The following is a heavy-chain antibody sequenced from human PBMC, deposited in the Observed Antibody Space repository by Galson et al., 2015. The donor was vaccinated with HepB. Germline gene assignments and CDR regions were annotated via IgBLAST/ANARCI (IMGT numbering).Heavy chain of an antibody. Sequence: SVKVSCKASGYTFTGYYMHWVRQAPGQGLEWMGWINPNSGGTNYAQKFQGWVTMTRDTSISTAYMELSRLRSDDTAVYYCARDQGVLRYFDWLGGGYGMDVWGQGTTVTVSS. CDR2: INPNSGGT. V-gene: IGHV1-2*04. CDR3: ARDQGVLRYFDWLGGGYGMDV. CDR1: GYTFTGYY. J-gene: IGHJ6*02. D-gene: IGHD3-9*01.